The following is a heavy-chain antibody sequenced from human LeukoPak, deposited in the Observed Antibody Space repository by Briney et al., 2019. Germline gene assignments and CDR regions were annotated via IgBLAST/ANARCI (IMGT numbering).Heavy chain of an antibody. CDR1: GYTFSSYY. Sequence: GASVKVSCKASGYTFSSYYIHWVRQAPGQGLEWVGLINPSGGSTTYAQKFQGRVNMTRDMSTSTVYMELSSLRSGDTAIYFCAKDRGIAARYDYWGQGTLVTVSS. CDR2: INPSGGST. D-gene: IGHD6-6*01. CDR3: AKDRGIAARYDY. V-gene: IGHV1-46*01. J-gene: IGHJ4*02.